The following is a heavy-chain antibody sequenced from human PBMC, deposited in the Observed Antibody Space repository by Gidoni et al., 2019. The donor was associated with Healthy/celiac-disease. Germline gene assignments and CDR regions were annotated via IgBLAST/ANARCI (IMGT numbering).Heavy chain of an antibody. V-gene: IGHV3-23*01. CDR1: GFTFSSYA. CDR3: AKDTYYYDSSGYYYPYYMDV. J-gene: IGHJ6*03. CDR2: ISGSGGST. D-gene: IGHD3-22*01. Sequence: EVQLLESGGGLVQPGGSLRLSCAASGFTFSSYAMRWVRQAPGKGLEWVSAISGSGGSTYYADSVKGRFTISRDNSKNTLYLQMNSLRAEDTAVYYCAKDTYYYDSSGYYYPYYMDVWGKGTTVTVSS.